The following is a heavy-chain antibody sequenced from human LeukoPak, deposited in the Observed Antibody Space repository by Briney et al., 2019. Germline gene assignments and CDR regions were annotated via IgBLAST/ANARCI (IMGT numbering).Heavy chain of an antibody. J-gene: IGHJ4*02. CDR2: IYYLGTT. CDR1: GGSISSDCCN. CDR3: ARRPRGELDY. D-gene: IGHD3-16*01. V-gene: IGHV4-39*01. Sequence: PSETLSLTCSVSGGSISSDCCNWAWIRQPTGKGPEWIGSIYYLGTTHYNPSLKSRVTISVDTSRNQFSLKLTSVTAADTAVYFCARRPRGELDYWGQGALVTVSS.